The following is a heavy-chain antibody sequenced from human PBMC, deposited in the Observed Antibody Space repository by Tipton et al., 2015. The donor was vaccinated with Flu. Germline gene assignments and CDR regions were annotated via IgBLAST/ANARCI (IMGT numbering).Heavy chain of an antibody. Sequence: GLVKPSETLSLTCTVSGDSISTTIYYWGWVRQPPGKGLEWIGSTYYSGTTYYNPSLKSRVTISVDSSKNEFSLTLASLTAADTAVYYCARDLWNDRRAYYYYGVDVWGQGTTVTVSS. CDR1: GDSISTTIYY. D-gene: IGHD1-1*01. CDR3: ARDLWNDRRAYYYYGVDV. V-gene: IGHV4-39*07. CDR2: TYYSGTT. J-gene: IGHJ6*02.